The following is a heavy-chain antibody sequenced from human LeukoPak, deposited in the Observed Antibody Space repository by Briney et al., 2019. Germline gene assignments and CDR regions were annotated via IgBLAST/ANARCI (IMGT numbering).Heavy chain of an antibody. CDR1: GYSFTSYW. CDR3: ARRVSLNGMDV. D-gene: IGHD5/OR15-5a*01. CDR2: IFPADSDT. Sequence: GESLKISCQGSGYSFTSYWIAWVRQMPGKGLEWMGIIFPADSDTRYSPSFQGQVTISADKSISTAYLQWSSLKASDTAMYYCARRVSLNGMDVWGQGTTVTVS. V-gene: IGHV5-51*01. J-gene: IGHJ6*02.